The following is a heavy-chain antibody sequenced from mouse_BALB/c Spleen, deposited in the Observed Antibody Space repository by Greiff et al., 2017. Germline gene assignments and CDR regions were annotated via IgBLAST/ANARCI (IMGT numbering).Heavy chain of an antibody. CDR2: INPNNGGT. D-gene: IGHD2-4*01. J-gene: IGHJ3*01. CDR3: AREEITTPWFAY. CDR1: GYTFTDYN. Sequence: DVKLVESGPELVKPGASVKIPCKASGYTFTDYNMDWVKQSHGKSLEWIGDINPNNGGTIYNQKFKGKATLTVDKSSSTAYMELRSLTSEDTAVYYCAREEITTPWFAYWGQGTLVTVSA. V-gene: IGHV1-18*01.